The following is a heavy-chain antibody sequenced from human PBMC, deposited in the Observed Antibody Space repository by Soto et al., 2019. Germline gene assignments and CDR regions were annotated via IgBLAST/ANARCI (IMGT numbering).Heavy chain of an antibody. V-gene: IGHV1-3*01. J-gene: IGHJ2*01. CDR2: INAGNGNT. Sequence: QVQLVPSGAEVKKPGASVKVSCKASGYTFTSYAMHWVRQAPGQRLEWMGWINAGNGNTKYSQKFQGRVTITRDTSASTAYIERSSLRSDDTAVYYCAGSYDRSGYYYWYFDLWGRGTMVTVSS. CDR3: AGSYDRSGYYYWYFDL. CDR1: GYTFTSYA. D-gene: IGHD3-22*01.